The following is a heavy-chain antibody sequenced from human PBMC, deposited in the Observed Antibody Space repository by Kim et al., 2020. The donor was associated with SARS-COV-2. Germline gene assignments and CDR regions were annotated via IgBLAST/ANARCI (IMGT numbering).Heavy chain of an antibody. D-gene: IGHD2-15*01. J-gene: IGHJ6*02. V-gene: IGHV1-69*13. CDR3: ARGGVCTGGTCYSGYFYFYYGMDV. Sequence: SVKVSCKASGGTFSTYAITWVRQAPGQGLEWMGGIIPFFNTATYAQKFQGRVTVTADESTSTAYMELSSLRSEDTAVYYCARGGVCTGGTCYSGYFYFYYGMDVWGQGTTVTVSS. CDR1: GGTFSTYA. CDR2: IIPFFNTA.